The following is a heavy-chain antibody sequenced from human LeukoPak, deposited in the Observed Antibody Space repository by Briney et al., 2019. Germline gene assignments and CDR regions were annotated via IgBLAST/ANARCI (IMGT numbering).Heavy chain of an antibody. CDR2: IYSGGST. CDR3: ARARDYYYGMDV. CDR1: GFTVSSNY. V-gene: IGHV3-53*01. J-gene: IGHJ6*02. Sequence: GGSLRLSCAASGFTVSSNYMSWVRQAPGKGLEWVSVIYSGGSTYYADSVKGRFTISRDNSKNTLYLQMNSLRAEDTAVYYCARARDYYYGMDVWGQGTTVTVSS.